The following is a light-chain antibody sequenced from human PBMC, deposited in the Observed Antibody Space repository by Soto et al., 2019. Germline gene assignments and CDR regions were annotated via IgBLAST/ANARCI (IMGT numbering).Light chain of an antibody. CDR3: QQYNNWPPGT. CDR2: GAS. Sequence: EIVMTQSPATLSVSLGERATLSCRASQSVSSNLAWYQQKPGQAPRLLIYGASTRATGIPARFSGSGSGTDYTLTIISRQSEDFAGYYCQQYNNWPPGTFGQGTKLEI. CDR1: QSVSSN. J-gene: IGKJ2*02. V-gene: IGKV3D-15*01.